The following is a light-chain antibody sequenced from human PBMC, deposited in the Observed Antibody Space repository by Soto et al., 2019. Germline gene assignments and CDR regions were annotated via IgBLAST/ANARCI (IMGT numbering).Light chain of an antibody. CDR1: QSVSNKY. V-gene: IGKV3-11*01. Sequence: IVLTQSPGTLSLSPGERATLSCRASQSVSNKYLAWYQQKPGQAPRXFIYDASNRETGIPARFSGSGSGTEFTLTISSLEPEDFAVYYCQQRSNWTWTFGQGTKVDIK. CDR3: QQRSNWTWT. J-gene: IGKJ1*01. CDR2: DAS.